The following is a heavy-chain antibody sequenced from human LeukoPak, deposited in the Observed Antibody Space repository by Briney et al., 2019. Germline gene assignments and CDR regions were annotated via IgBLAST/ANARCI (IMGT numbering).Heavy chain of an antibody. Sequence: SETLSLTCTVSGGSISSSSYYWSWIRQPPGKGLEWIGEINHSGSTNYNPSLKSRVTISVDTSKNQFSLKLSSVTAADTAVYYCARSSRRGYSYGYRAHDYFDYWGQGTLVTVSS. D-gene: IGHD5-18*01. CDR1: GGSISSSSYY. J-gene: IGHJ4*02. V-gene: IGHV4-39*07. CDR3: ARSSRRGYSYGYRAHDYFDY. CDR2: INHSGST.